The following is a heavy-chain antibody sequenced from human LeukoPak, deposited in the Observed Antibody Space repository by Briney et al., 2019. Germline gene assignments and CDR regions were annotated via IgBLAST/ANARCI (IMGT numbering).Heavy chain of an antibody. J-gene: IGHJ6*03. Sequence: SETLSLTCTVSGGSISSSSYYWGWIRQPPGKGLEWIGSIYYSGSTHYNPSLKSRVTISVDTSKNQFSLKLSSVTAADTAVYYCAREGFSNRFYYYYYMDVWGKGTTVTVSS. CDR3: AREGFSNRFYYYYYMDV. V-gene: IGHV4-39*07. CDR1: GGSISSSSYY. CDR2: IYYSGST. D-gene: IGHD4-11*01.